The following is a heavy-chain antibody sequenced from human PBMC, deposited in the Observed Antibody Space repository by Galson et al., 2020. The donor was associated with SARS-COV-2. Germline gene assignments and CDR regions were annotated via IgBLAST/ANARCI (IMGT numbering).Heavy chain of an antibody. V-gene: IGHV3-30*18. Sequence: GESLKISCAASRITFSSYGMHWVRQAPGKGLEGVAGISYDGSNKYYADSVKGRFTISRDNSKNTLYLQMNSLRAEDTAVYYCAKVGTAWTYYFDYWGQGTLVTVSS. J-gene: IGHJ4*02. D-gene: IGHD2-21*02. CDR3: AKVGTAWTYYFDY. CDR1: RITFSSYG. CDR2: ISYDGSNK.